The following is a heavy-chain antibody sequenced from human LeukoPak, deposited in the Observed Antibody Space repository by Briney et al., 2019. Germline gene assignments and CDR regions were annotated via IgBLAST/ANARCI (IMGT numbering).Heavy chain of an antibody. CDR1: GFTFSSYA. D-gene: IGHD1-26*01. J-gene: IGHJ4*02. Sequence: GGSLRLSCAASGFTFSSYAMSWVRQAPGKGLEWVGRIKSKTDGGTTDYAAPVKGRFTISRDDSKNTLYLQMNSLKTEDTAVYYCTTGDGSYPFDYWGQGTLVTVSS. V-gene: IGHV3-15*01. CDR2: IKSKTDGGTT. CDR3: TTGDGSYPFDY.